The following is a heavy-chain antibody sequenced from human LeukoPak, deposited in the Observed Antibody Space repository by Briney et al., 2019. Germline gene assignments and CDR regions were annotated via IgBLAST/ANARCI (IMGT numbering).Heavy chain of an antibody. V-gene: IGHV3-7*01. CDR3: AQECVDSSGYYYVLNWFDP. CDR2: IKQDGSEK. CDR1: GFAFSSYW. D-gene: IGHD3-22*01. Sequence: GGSLRLSCAASGFAFSSYWMSWVRQAPGKGLEWVANIKQDGSEKYYVDSVKGRFTISRDNAKNSLYLQMNSLRAEDTAVYYCAQECVDSSGYYYVLNWFDPWGQGTLVTVSS. J-gene: IGHJ5*02.